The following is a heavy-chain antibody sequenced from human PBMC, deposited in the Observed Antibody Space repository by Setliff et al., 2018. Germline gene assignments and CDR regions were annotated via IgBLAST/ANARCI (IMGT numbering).Heavy chain of an antibody. D-gene: IGHD1-1*01. J-gene: IGHJ4*02. Sequence: GGSLRLSCAASGFSFSDSAMHWVRQASGKGLEWIGRIRSKANSYAIAYAAPVEGRFVISRDDSTNTLYLQMNSLNTEDTAVYYCATAITWTSTRRFWGQGTLVTVSS. CDR1: GFSFSDSA. V-gene: IGHV3-73*01. CDR3: ATAITWTSTRRF. CDR2: IRSKANSYAI.